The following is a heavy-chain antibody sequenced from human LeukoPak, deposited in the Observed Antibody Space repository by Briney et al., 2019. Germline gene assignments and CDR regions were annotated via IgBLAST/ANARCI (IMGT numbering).Heavy chain of an antibody. CDR1: GGSISSYY. J-gene: IGHJ4*02. V-gene: IGHV4-59*01. CDR2: IYYSEST. Sequence: SETLSLTCTVSGGSISSYYWSWIRQPPGKGLEWIGYIYYSESTNYNPSLKSRVTISVDTSKNQFSLKLSSVTAADTAVYYCARGGTYYYDSSGYYYFDYWGQGTLVTVSS. CDR3: ARGGTYYYDSSGYYYFDY. D-gene: IGHD3-22*01.